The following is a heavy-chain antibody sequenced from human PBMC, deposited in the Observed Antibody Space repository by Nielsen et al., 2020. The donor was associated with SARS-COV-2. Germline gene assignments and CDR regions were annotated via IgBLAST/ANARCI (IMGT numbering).Heavy chain of an antibody. J-gene: IGHJ6*02. D-gene: IGHD3-10*01. Sequence: ASVKVSCKASGYTFTSYAMHWVRQAPGQRLEWMGWINAGNGNTKYSQKFQGRVTITRDTSASTAYMELSSLRSEDTAVYYCAAGTMVRGVPYMDVWGQGTTVTVSS. CDR3: AAGTMVRGVPYMDV. CDR1: GYTFTSYA. V-gene: IGHV1-3*01. CDR2: INAGNGNT.